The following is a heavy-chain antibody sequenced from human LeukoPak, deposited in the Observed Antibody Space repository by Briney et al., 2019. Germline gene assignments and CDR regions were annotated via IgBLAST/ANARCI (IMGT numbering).Heavy chain of an antibody. D-gene: IGHD2-2*02. J-gene: IGHJ4*02. V-gene: IGHV4-30-2*01. CDR2: IYHSGST. Sequence: SETLSLTCTVSGGSVSSGSYSWSWIRQPPGKGLEWIGYIYHSGSTYYNPSLKSRVTISVDRSKNQFSLKLSSVTAADTAVYYCARGYIYYFDYWGQGTLVTVSS. CDR3: ARGYIYYFDY. CDR1: GGSVSSGSYS.